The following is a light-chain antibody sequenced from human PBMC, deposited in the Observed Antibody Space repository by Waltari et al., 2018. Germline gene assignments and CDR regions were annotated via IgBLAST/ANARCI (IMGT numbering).Light chain of an antibody. CDR2: AAS. CDR3: QQPYIYPPT. J-gene: IGKJ1*01. CDR1: QGISNY. Sequence: DIQLTQSPSFLSASVGDRVTITFRASQGISNYLAWYQQKSKKAPKLLIYAASTVQSGVPARFSGSVSGAECTLTISSLQPEDFATYYGQQPYIYPPTLGQGSKVDI. V-gene: IGKV1-9*01.